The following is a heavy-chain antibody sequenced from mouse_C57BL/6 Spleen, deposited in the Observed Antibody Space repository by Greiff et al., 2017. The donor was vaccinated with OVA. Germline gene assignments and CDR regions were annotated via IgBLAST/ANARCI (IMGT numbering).Heavy chain of an antibody. V-gene: IGHV10-1*01. D-gene: IGHD4-1*01. CDR2: IRSKSNNYAT. CDR3: VRQGTGSYFDY. Sequence: EVKLMESGGGLVQPKGSLKLSCAASGFSFNTYAMNWVRQAPGTGLEWVARIRSKSNNYATYYADSVKDRFTISRDDSESMLYLQMNNLKTEDTAMYYCVRQGTGSYFDYWGQGTTLTVSS. J-gene: IGHJ2*01. CDR1: GFSFNTYA.